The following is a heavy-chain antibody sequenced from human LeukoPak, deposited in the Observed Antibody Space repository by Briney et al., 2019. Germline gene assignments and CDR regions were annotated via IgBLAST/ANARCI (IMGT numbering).Heavy chain of an antibody. CDR3: ASDVNYYDGSGPPFHY. V-gene: IGHV3-30-3*01. D-gene: IGHD3-22*01. CDR2: ISYDGSDR. CDR1: GFTFRSYS. J-gene: IGHJ4*02. Sequence: PGRSLKLSCAVSGFTFRSYSMHWVRQAPGEGLEWVAAISYDGSDRFYADSVKGRFTISRENSKNTLYLHVNSLRPEDTALYYCASDVNYYDGSGPPFHYWGQGTLVTVSS.